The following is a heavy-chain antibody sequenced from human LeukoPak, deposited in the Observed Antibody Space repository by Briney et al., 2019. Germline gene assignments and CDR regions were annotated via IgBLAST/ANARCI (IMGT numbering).Heavy chain of an antibody. V-gene: IGHV3-48*03. CDR2: ITGSGSTK. CDR3: ARSKDTETDAFDI. Sequence: TGGSLRLSCAASRFTFSGYEMNWVRQAPGKGLEWISYITGSGSTKYYADSLKGRFTISRDNAKKSLYLQMNSLRAEDTAVYYCARSKDTETDAFDIWGQGTMVTASS. CDR1: RFTFSGYE. J-gene: IGHJ3*02.